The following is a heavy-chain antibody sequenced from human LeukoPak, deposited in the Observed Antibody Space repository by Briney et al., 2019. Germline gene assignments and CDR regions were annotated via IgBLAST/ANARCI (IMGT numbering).Heavy chain of an antibody. D-gene: IGHD6-13*01. J-gene: IGHJ3*01. CDR3: ARDEGAPIAAANV. CDR2: ISTYNGDT. V-gene: IGHV1-18*01. CDR1: GYNFTSYT. Sequence: ATVKVSCKASGYNFTSYTISWVRQAPGQGLEWMGWISTYNGDTNYTQKLQGRVTMSTDTSTSTAYMELRSLRPDDTAVYYCARDEGAPIAAANVWGRGTMVTVS.